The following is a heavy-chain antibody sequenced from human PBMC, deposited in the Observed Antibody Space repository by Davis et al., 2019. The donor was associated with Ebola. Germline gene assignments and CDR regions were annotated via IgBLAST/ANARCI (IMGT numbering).Heavy chain of an antibody. CDR2: ISYDGSNK. V-gene: IGHV3-30*18. D-gene: IGHD3-22*01. J-gene: IGHJ4*02. CDR1: GFTFSSYG. Sequence: PGGSLRLSCAASGFTFSSYGMHWVRQAPGKGLEWVAVISYDGSNKYYADSVKGRFTISRDNSKNTLYLQMNSLRAEDTAVYYCAKEFSSGYSLGAIFDYWGQGTLVTVSS. CDR3: AKEFSSGYSLGAIFDY.